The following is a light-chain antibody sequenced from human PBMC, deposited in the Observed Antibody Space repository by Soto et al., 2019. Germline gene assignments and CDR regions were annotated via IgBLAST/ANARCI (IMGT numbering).Light chain of an antibody. V-gene: IGKV1-39*01. CDR3: QQSYSITVWT. CDR2: AAT. CDR1: QRIGSY. Sequence: DIQMTQSPSSLSASVGDSVTITCRASQRIGSYVNWYQQKPGKAPKLLIYAATNLEEGVPSRFSGSGSGTDFSLSVSGLQPEDFATYYCQQSYSITVWTLGHGKKVDIK. J-gene: IGKJ1*01.